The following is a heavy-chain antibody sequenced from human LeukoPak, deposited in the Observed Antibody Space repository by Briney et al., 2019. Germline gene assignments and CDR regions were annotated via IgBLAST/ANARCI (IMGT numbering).Heavy chain of an antibody. CDR3: ARDYFVASSLWYFDL. CDR1: GGSISSYY. V-gene: IGHV4-59*01. J-gene: IGHJ2*01. D-gene: IGHD5-12*01. CDR2: IYHSGST. Sequence: PSETLSLTCTVSGGSISSYYWSWIRQPPGKGLEWIGYIYHSGSTNYNPSLKSRVTISVDTSKNQFSLKLSSVTAADTAVYYCARDYFVASSLWYFDLWGRGTLVTVSS.